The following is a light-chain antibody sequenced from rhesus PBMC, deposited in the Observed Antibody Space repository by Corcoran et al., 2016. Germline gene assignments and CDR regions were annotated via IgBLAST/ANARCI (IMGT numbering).Light chain of an antibody. J-gene: IGKJ4*01. V-gene: IGKV3-42*03. CDR3: QQYSNWPLT. CDR2: GAS. CDR1: QSVSSS. Sequence: EIVLTQSPATLSLSPGERATLSCRASQSVSSSLAWYQQQPGQAPRLLIYGASRRATGIPYRFSGSGSGTDFTLTISSLEPEDFAVYYCQQYSNWPLTFGGGTKVEIK.